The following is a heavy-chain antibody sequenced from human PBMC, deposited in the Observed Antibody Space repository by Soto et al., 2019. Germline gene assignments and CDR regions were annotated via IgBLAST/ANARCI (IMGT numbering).Heavy chain of an antibody. D-gene: IGHD2-15*01. Sequence: GGSLRLSCAASEFTFSSYGMAWVRQAPGKGLEWLSYISSSSAFIYYPDFVKGRFTISRDNAKNSLYLHMNSLRAEDTGVYFCARDSSGGFDFWGQGTLVTVSS. CDR3: ARDSSGGFDF. CDR2: ISSSSAFI. CDR1: EFTFSSYG. V-gene: IGHV3-48*01. J-gene: IGHJ4*02.